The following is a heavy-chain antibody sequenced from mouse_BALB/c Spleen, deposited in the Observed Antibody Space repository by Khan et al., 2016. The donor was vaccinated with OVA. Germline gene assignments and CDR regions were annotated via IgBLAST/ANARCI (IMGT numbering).Heavy chain of an antibody. CDR3: ARLGDYEGGY. Sequence: QIQLVQSGPELKKPGETVKISCKASGYTFTDYSMHWVKQAPGKGLKWMGWINTETGEPTYADDFKGRFAFSLETSASTAYLQLNNLKNEDTATYFWARLGDYEGGYWGQGTLVTVSA. V-gene: IGHV9-2-1*01. CDR1: GYTFTDYS. D-gene: IGHD2-4*01. CDR2: INTETGEP. J-gene: IGHJ3*01.